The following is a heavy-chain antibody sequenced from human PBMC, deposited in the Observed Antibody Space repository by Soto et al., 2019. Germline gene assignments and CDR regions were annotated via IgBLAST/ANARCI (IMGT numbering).Heavy chain of an antibody. J-gene: IGHJ6*02. CDR2: TYPGDSDT. CDR1: GYSFTSYW. D-gene: IGHD2-15*01. V-gene: IGHV5-51*01. CDR3: AVNGGGRPKHNYYGMDV. Sequence: GESLKISCESSGYSFTSYWIGWVRQMPGKGLEWIVITYPGDSDTRYSPSFQGQVTISADKSISTAYLQWSSLTASDTAMYYCAVNGGGRPKHNYYGMDVWGQGTRVTVSS.